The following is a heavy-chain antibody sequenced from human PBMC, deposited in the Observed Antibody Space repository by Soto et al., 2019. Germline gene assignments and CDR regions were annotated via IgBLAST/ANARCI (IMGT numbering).Heavy chain of an antibody. Sequence: ASVKVSCKASGYTFTSYGITWVRQAPGQGREWMGLISAYNGNTNYAQKLQGRVTMTTDTSTSTAYMELRSLRSDDTSVYCRAREFKDITLFGVALTRFAYWGQGTLVTVSS. V-gene: IGHV1-18*01. J-gene: IGHJ4*02. CDR2: ISAYNGNT. CDR1: GYTFTSYG. D-gene: IGHD3-3*01. CDR3: AREFKDITLFGVALTRFAY.